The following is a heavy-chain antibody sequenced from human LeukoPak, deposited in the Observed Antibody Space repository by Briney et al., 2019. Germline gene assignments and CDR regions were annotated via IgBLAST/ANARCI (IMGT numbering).Heavy chain of an antibody. J-gene: IGHJ6*02. Sequence: PGGSLRLSCAASGFTFSSYWMSWVRQAPGKGLEWVSYISSGGITIYYADSVKGRFTISRDNAKNSLYLQMNSLRAEDTAVYYCARGKVNSNWDYGMDVWGQGTTVIVSS. CDR2: ISSGGITI. CDR3: ARGKVNSNWDYGMDV. D-gene: IGHD7-27*01. V-gene: IGHV3-48*04. CDR1: GFTFSSYW.